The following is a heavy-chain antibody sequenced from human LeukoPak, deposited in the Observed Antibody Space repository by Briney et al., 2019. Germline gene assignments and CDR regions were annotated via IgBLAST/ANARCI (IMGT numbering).Heavy chain of an antibody. D-gene: IGHD1-1*01. Sequence: PSETLSLTCTVSAVPISSYSWSWIRQPPGKGLEWIGYIYSSGSTNYNPSLGSRVTISVGTSKKQFSLKLSSVTAADTAVYYCARVTLGTRYTDYYFDYWGLGTLVTVSS. CDR2: IYSSGST. CDR3: ARVTLGTRYTDYYFDY. J-gene: IGHJ4*02. CDR1: AVPISSYS. V-gene: IGHV4-59*01.